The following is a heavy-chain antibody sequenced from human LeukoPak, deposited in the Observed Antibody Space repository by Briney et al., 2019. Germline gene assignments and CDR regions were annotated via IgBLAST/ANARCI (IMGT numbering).Heavy chain of an antibody. D-gene: IGHD3-10*01. Sequence: PSETLSLTCTVSGGSISSSSYYWGWLRQPPGQGLEWIGSIYYSGGTYYNPSLKSRVTISVDTTKNQFSLKLSSVTAADTAVYYCARLYYYQWYFDYWGQGTLVTVSS. CDR2: IYYSGGT. V-gene: IGHV4-39*01. CDR3: ARLYYYQWYFDY. J-gene: IGHJ4*02. CDR1: GGSISSSSYY.